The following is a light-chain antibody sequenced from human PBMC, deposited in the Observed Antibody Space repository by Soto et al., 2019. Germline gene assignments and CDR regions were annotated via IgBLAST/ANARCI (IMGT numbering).Light chain of an antibody. CDR2: GNI. V-gene: IGLV1-40*01. J-gene: IGLJ3*02. CDR1: SSNIGKTFV. CDR3: QSYDSSLSGWV. Sequence: QSVLPQPPAVSAAPGQKVTISCSGTSSNIGKTFVSWYQHLPGTAPKLLIYGNINRPSGVPDRFSGSKSGTSASLAITGLQAEDEADYYCQSYDSSLSGWVFGGGTKLTVL.